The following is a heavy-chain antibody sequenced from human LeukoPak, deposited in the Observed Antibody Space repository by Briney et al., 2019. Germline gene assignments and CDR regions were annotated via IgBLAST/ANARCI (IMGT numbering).Heavy chain of an antibody. CDR3: ARLTNEYYDFWSGYYVDY. J-gene: IGHJ4*02. CDR1: GYTFTSYG. CDR2: ISAYNGNT. Sequence: ASVKVSCKASGYTFTSYGISWLRQATGQGLEWIGCISAYNGNTNYAQKLQGRVTMTTDTSTSTAYMELRSLRSDDTAVYYCARLTNEYYDFWSGYYVDYWGQGTLVTVSS. V-gene: IGHV1-18*01. D-gene: IGHD3-3*01.